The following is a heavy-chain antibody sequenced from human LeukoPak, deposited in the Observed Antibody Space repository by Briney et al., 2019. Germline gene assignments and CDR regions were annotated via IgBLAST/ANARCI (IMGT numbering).Heavy chain of an antibody. J-gene: IGHJ5*02. V-gene: IGHV3-21*01. Sequence: GGSLRPSCAASGFTFSSYSMNWVRQAPGKGLEWVSSMSSSSSYIYYADSVKGRFTISRDNAKNSLYLQMNSLRAEDTAVYYCARDRQIVVVPAAREGWFDPWGQGTLVTVSS. CDR3: ARDRQIVVVPAAREGWFDP. D-gene: IGHD2-2*01. CDR1: GFTFSSYS. CDR2: MSSSSSYI.